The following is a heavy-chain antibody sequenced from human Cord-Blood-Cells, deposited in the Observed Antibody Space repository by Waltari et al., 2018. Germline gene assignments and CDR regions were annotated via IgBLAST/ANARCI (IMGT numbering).Heavy chain of an antibody. J-gene: IGHJ4*02. V-gene: IGHV3-9*01. D-gene: IGHD1-26*01. CDR3: AKDSSSGSYYY. CDR1: RFTFTAST. Sequence: VQLVASGGGLVHSGMSLRLSCAASRFTFTASTLHCIGQAPGKGLEWVSGISWNGGSIGYADSVKGRFTISRDNPKNSLYLQMNSLRAEDTALYYCAKDSSSGSYYYWGQGTLVTVSS. CDR2: ISWNGGSI.